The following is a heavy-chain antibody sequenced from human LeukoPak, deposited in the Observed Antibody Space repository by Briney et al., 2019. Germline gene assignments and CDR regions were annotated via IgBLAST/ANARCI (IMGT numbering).Heavy chain of an antibody. D-gene: IGHD3-22*01. Sequence: SETLSLTCAVYGGSFSGYYWSWIRQPPGKGLEWIGEINHSGSTNYNPSLKSRVTISVDTSKNQFSLKLSSVTAADTAVYYCARPRNYYDSSTGFDYWGQGTLVTVSS. CDR3: ARPRNYYDSSTGFDY. J-gene: IGHJ4*02. V-gene: IGHV4-34*01. CDR1: GGSFSGYY. CDR2: INHSGST.